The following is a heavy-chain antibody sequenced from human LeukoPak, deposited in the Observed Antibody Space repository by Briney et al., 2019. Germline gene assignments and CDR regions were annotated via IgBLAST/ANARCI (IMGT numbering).Heavy chain of an antibody. V-gene: IGHV1-18*01. CDR2: ISGYNGNT. D-gene: IGHD2-8*01. J-gene: IGHJ3*02. CDR1: GYIFIRYG. Sequence: ASVKVSCKTAGYIFIRYGISWVRQAPGQGLEWMAWISGYNGNTNYAQKFQGRVTMTTDTSTGTAYMELRSLTSDDTAVYYCARGGAIVLLYAFDIWGQGTMVTVSS. CDR3: ARGGAIVLLYAFDI.